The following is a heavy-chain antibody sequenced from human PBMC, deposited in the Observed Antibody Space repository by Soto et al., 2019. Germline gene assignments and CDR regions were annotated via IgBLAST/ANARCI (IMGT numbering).Heavy chain of an antibody. Sequence: SETLSLTCTVSGGSISSGDYYWSWIRQPPGKGLEWIGYIYYSGSTYYNPSLKSRVTISVDTSKNQFSLKLSSVTAADTAVYYCARASNGGDAFAIWGQGTMVTVSS. CDR3: ARASNGGDAFAI. D-gene: IGHD2-8*01. CDR2: IYYSGST. J-gene: IGHJ3*02. CDR1: GGSISSGDYY. V-gene: IGHV4-30-4*01.